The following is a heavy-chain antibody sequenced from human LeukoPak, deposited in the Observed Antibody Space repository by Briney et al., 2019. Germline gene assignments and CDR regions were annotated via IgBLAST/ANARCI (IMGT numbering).Heavy chain of an antibody. D-gene: IGHD2-21*02. CDR1: GFTFSSYG. Sequence: GRSLRLSCAASGFTFSSYGMHWVRQAPGKGLEWVAVLSYDGSNKYYADSVKGRLTISRDNSKNTLYLQMNSLRAEDTAVYYCAKPGGDFDYYYYGMDVWGQGTRVSVS. CDR3: AKPGGDFDYYYYGMDV. CDR2: LSYDGSNK. J-gene: IGHJ6*02. V-gene: IGHV3-30*18.